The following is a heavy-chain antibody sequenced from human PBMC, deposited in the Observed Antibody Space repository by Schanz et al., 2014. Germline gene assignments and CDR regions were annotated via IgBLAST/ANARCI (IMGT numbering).Heavy chain of an antibody. V-gene: IGHV3-48*04. J-gene: IGHJ4*02. CDR2: IGSGSSV. D-gene: IGHD4-17*01. CDR1: GFTVSNNY. Sequence: EVQLVESGGGLVQPGGPLRLSCAASGFTVSNNYMSWVRHPPGKGLEWVSRMIGSGSSVFYADSVKGRFTISRDNAKNSLYLQMNSLRAEDTAVYYCVRDTDYHFDYWGQGTLVTVSS. CDR3: VRDTDYHFDY.